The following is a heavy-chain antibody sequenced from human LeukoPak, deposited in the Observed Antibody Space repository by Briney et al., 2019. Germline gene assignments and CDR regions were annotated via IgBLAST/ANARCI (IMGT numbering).Heavy chain of an antibody. CDR1: GGTFSSYA. D-gene: IGHD3-22*01. CDR2: IIPIFGTA. Sequence: ASVTVSCKASGGTFSSYAISWVRQAPGQGLEWMGGIIPIFGTANYAQKFQGRVTITADESTSTAYMELSSLRSEDTAVYYCASTYYCDSSGYYKPYYFDYWGQGTLVTVSS. CDR3: ASTYYCDSSGYYKPYYFDY. V-gene: IGHV1-69*01. J-gene: IGHJ4*02.